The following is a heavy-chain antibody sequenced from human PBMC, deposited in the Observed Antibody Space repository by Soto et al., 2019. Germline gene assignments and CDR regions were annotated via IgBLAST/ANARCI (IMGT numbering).Heavy chain of an antibody. Sequence: EVQLLESGGGLVQPGGSLRPSCAASGFSFSDYSMTWVRQAPGRGLEWVSTLTPRGTTFYADSVKGRFTISRDNYRNTLSLQMYNLRAEDTARYYCAKRATTVPTPGNYFDCWGQGTLVTVSS. CDR2: LTPRGTT. CDR1: GFSFSDYS. J-gene: IGHJ4*02. V-gene: IGHV3-23*01. CDR3: AKRATTVPTPGNYFDC. D-gene: IGHD2-15*01.